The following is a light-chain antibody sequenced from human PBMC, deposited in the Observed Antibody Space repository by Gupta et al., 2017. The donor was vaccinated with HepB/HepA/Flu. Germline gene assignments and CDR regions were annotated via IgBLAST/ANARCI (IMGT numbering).Light chain of an antibody. V-gene: IGKV4-1*01. Sequence: DIVMTQSPDSLALSLGERATINCKSSRNVLHSSTNKNYLAWYQQKPGRPPRLLIYWASTRESGVPDRFGGSGSATDFTLTISSRQAEDVAVYYCQQYDGTPHTFGLGTKLEIK. CDR1: RNVLHSSTNKNY. J-gene: IGKJ2*01. CDR3: QQYDGTPHT. CDR2: WAS.